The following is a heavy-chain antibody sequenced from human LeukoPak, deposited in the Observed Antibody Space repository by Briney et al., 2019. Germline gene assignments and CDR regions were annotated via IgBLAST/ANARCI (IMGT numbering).Heavy chain of an antibody. CDR3: AREGSTIAADGKIFSHWFDP. J-gene: IGHJ5*02. CDR1: GGSIRSDTYY. D-gene: IGHD6-13*01. Sequence: SETLSLTCTVSGGSIRSDTYYWGWIRQPPGKGLEWIGSIYYSGITYYNPSLKSRVTMSVDTSKNQFSLKVRSVTAADTAVYYCAREGSTIAADGKIFSHWFDPWGQGTLVTVSA. CDR2: IYYSGIT. V-gene: IGHV4-39*07.